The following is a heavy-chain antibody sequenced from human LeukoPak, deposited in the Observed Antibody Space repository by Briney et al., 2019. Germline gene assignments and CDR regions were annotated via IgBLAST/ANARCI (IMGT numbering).Heavy chain of an antibody. D-gene: IGHD4-11*01. V-gene: IGHV3-30*04. CDR3: AREPSTETKTLFLRY. CDR1: GFTFSSYT. Sequence: GGSWKPSCAASGFTFSSYTMHWVRQAPGKGLEWVAVISYDGSNKYYADSVKGRFTISRDNSKNTLYLQMNSLRPEDTAVYYCAREPSTETKTLFLRYWGQ. CDR2: ISYDGSNK. J-gene: IGHJ4*02.